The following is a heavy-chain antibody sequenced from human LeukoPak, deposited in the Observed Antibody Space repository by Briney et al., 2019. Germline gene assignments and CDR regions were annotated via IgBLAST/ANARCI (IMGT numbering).Heavy chain of an antibody. J-gene: IGHJ4*02. D-gene: IGHD3-22*01. CDR2: INPDSGGT. V-gene: IGHV1-2*02. Sequence: ASVKVSCKASGYTFIGYYMHWVRQAPGQGLEWMGWINPDSGGTNYAQKFQGRVTMTRDTSISTAYTELSRLRSDDTAVYYCARGWKWDSSGYYYFDYWGQGTLVTVSS. CDR1: GYTFIGYY. CDR3: ARGWKWDSSGYYYFDY.